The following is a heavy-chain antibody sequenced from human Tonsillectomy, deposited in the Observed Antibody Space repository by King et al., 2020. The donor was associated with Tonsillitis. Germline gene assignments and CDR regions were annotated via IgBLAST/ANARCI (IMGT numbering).Heavy chain of an antibody. CDR3: ARDRGYSSTWEGFDF. Sequence: LVQSGGGLVQPGGSLRLSCAASGFTFSSYWMSWVRQGPGKGLEVGANIKKTGSGKYYVDSVKGRFTISRDNAKNSLYLQMNSLRAEDTAVYYCARDRGYSSTWEGFDFWGQGTLVTVSS. V-gene: IGHV3-7*01. D-gene: IGHD6-13*01. CDR2: IKKTGSGK. CDR1: GFTFSSYW. J-gene: IGHJ4*02.